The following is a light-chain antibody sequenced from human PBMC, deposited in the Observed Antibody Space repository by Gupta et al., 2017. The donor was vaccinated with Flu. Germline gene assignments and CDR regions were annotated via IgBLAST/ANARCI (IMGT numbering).Light chain of an antibody. J-gene: IGLJ2*01. CDR2: VKN. Sequence: SSELTQDAAVSVALGQTVRITCQGDSLSRYYASWYQQKPGQDPLLVGDVKNNRPSGIPERFSCPSSWNTDSLIINGAQQEDEADEYYYYPDSSSNHPCVFGGGTKMTVL. CDR1: SLSRYY. V-gene: IGLV3-19*01. CDR3: YYPDSSSNHPCV.